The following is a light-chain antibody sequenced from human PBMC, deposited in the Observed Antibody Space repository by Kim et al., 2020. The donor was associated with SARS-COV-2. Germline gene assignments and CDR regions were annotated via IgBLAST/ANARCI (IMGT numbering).Light chain of an antibody. CDR1: QSIGYF. CDR2: DAS. Sequence: EIVLTQSPATLSLSPGERATPSCRASQSIGYFLAWFQQKPGQAPRLLIYDASNRVTGIPARFSGSGSGTDFTLTISSLEPEDFALYYCQQRTNRLPYTFGQGTKVDIK. V-gene: IGKV3-11*01. J-gene: IGKJ2*01. CDR3: QQRTNRLPYT.